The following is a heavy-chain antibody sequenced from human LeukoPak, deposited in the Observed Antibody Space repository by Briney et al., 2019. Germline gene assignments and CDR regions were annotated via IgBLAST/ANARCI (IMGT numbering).Heavy chain of an antibody. CDR3: AKARVYSRYYYGMDV. CDR1: GFTFDDYA. D-gene: IGHD4-11*01. Sequence: GRSLRLSCAASGFTFDDYAMHWVRQAPGRGLEWVSGISWNSGSIGYADSVKGRFTISRDNAKDSLYLQMNSLRAEDTALYYCAKARVYSRYYYGMDVWGQGTTVTVSS. CDR2: ISWNSGSI. J-gene: IGHJ6*02. V-gene: IGHV3-9*01.